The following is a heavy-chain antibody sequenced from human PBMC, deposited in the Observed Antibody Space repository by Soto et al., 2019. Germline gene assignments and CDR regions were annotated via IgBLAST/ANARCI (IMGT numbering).Heavy chain of an antibody. J-gene: IGHJ4*02. V-gene: IGHV4-59*01. CDR2: IYYSGST. Sequence: SETLSLTCTVSGGSISSYYWSWIRQPPGKGLEWIGYIYYSGSTNYNPSLKSRVTIPVDTSKNQFSLKLSSVTAADTAVYYCARESGQGYFDYWGQGTLVTVSS. CDR1: GGSISSYY. CDR3: ARESGQGYFDY. D-gene: IGHD5-12*01.